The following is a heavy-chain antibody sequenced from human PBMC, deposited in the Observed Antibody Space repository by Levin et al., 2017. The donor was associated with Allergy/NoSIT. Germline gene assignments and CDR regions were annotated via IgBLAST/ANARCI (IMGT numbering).Heavy chain of an antibody. Sequence: KSGGSLRLSCKGSGYSFTSYWIGWVRQMPGKGLEWMGIIYPGDSDTRYSPSFQGQVTISADKSISTAYLQWSSLKASDTAMYYCARVALTGYYKNAFDIWGQGTMVTVSS. D-gene: IGHD3-9*01. V-gene: IGHV5-51*01. CDR2: IYPGDSDT. CDR3: ARVALTGYYKNAFDI. J-gene: IGHJ3*02. CDR1: GYSFTSYW.